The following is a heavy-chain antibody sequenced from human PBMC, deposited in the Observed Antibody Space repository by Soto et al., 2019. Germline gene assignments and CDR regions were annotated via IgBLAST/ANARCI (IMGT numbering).Heavy chain of an antibody. V-gene: IGHV3-21*01. CDR3: ARDLPYRSSPFYY. CDR2: ISSSSSYI. Sequence: GSLRLSCAASGFTFSSYSMNWVRQAPGKGLEWVSSISSSSSYIYYADSVKGRFTISRDNAKNSLYLQMNSLRAEDTAVYYCARDLPYRSSPFYYWGKGTLVTVSS. CDR1: GFTFSSYS. D-gene: IGHD6-13*01. J-gene: IGHJ4*02.